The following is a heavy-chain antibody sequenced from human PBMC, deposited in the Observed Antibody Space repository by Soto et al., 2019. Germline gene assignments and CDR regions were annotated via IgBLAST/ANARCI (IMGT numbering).Heavy chain of an antibody. CDR3: ARGRSTSGYPNFDP. V-gene: IGHV4-30-2*01. CDR1: GGSIITGDFS. Sequence: QLQLQESGSGQVKPSQTLSLTCAVCGGSIITGDFSWNWIQQPPGKGLEWVGYIYHEGSTYYNPSLKGRATISVDRSKNYFSLKLSSVTAADTGVYFCARGRSTSGYPNFDPWGQGTLVTVSS. D-gene: IGHD3-22*01. CDR2: IYHEGST. J-gene: IGHJ5*02.